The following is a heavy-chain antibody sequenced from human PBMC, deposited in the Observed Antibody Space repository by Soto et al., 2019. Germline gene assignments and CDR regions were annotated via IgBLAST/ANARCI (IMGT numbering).Heavy chain of an antibody. Sequence: EVQLLESGGGLVQPGESLRLSCAASGFTFSSYAMSWVRQAPGKGLEWVSAISGSGGSTYYADSVKGRFTISRDNSKNTLYLKMNSLRVEDRAVYYCANGYSGRYGMDVWGQGTTVTVSS. D-gene: IGHD3-10*01. CDR1: GFTFSSYA. V-gene: IGHV3-23*01. CDR3: ANGYSGRYGMDV. CDR2: ISGSGGST. J-gene: IGHJ6*02.